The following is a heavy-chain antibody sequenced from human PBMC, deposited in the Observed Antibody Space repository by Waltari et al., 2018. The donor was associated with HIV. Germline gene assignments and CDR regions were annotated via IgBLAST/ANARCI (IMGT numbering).Heavy chain of an antibody. Sequence: EEQLLESGGGLAQPGGSLRLSCAAYGFIFWSSPMPWVRQAQGKGLEWVSGISDSAFSTNYADSVKGRFTISRDNSKNTLYLQMSSLRVEDTAVYYCARNHTGSNWATYDIWGQGTMVTVSS. J-gene: IGHJ3*02. CDR2: ISDSAFST. D-gene: IGHD1-26*01. V-gene: IGHV3-23*01. CDR3: ARNHTGSNWATYDI. CDR1: GFIFWSSP.